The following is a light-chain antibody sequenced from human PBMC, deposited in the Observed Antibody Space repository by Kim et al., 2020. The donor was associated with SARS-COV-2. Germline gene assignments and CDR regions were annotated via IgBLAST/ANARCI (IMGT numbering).Light chain of an antibody. CDR1: ALPNQY. V-gene: IGLV3-25*03. CDR2: KDR. CDR3: QSADSSGSFYV. Sequence: PGHTVMITCSGDALPNQYAYWYQQKPGHAPVVVMYKDRERPSGIPERFSGSSSGTTVTLAISGVQAEDEAVYYCQSADSSGSFYVFGIGTKVTVL. J-gene: IGLJ1*01.